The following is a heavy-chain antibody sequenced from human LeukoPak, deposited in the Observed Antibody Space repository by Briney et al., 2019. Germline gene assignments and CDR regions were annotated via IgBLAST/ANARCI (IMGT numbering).Heavy chain of an antibody. Sequence: PGGSLRLSCAASGFTFSSYAMSWVRQAPGKGPEWVSAISGSGGSTYYADSVKGRFTISRDNSKNTLYLQMNSLRAEDTAVYYCAKALTNYYDSSGLDYWGQGTLVTVSS. CDR1: GFTFSSYA. V-gene: IGHV3-23*01. CDR2: ISGSGGST. CDR3: AKALTNYYDSSGLDY. D-gene: IGHD3-22*01. J-gene: IGHJ4*02.